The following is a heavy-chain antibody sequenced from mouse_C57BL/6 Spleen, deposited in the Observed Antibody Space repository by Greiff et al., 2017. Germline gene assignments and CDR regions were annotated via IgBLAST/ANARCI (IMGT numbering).Heavy chain of an antibody. CDR1: GYAFSSSW. Sequence: QVQLQQSGPELVKPGASVKISCKASGYAFSSSWMNWVKQRPGKGLEWIGRIYPGDGDTNYNGKFKGKATLTADKSSSPAYMQLSSLTSEDSAVYFCARLGPYWYFDVWHRDHGHRRL. CDR2: IYPGDGDT. CDR3: ARLGPYWYFDV. V-gene: IGHV1-82*01. J-gene: IGHJ1*03.